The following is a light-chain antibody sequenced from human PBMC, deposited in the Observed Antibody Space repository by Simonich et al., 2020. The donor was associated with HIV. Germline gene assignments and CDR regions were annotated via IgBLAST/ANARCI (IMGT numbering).Light chain of an antibody. V-gene: IGLV3-25*03. CDR3: QSADSSGTVV. Sequence: SYELTQPPSVSVSPGQTARISCSGDALPSQYAYWYQQKPGQAPVLVMGKDNERPSGIPERFSGSSSGTTVTLTISGVQAEDEADYYCQSADSSGTVVFGGGTKLTVL. CDR2: KDN. J-gene: IGLJ2*01. CDR1: ALPSQY.